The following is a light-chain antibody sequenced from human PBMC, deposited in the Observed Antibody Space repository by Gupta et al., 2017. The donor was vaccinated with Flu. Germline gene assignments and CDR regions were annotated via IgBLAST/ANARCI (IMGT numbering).Light chain of an antibody. CDR3: QHKNSCKYA. CDR2: KAS. V-gene: IGKV1-5*03. CDR1: QSISSW. J-gene: IGKJ2*01. Sequence: DIQITQSPSTLSASVGDRVTTTCRASQSISSWLAWYQQKPGEAPKLLIYKASSLESGVPSRFSGSGSGTEFTLTISSLQPDDFASYYCQHKNSCKYAFGQGTKLDIK.